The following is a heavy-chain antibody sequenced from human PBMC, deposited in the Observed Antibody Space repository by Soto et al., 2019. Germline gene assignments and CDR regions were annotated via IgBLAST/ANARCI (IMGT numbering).Heavy chain of an antibody. J-gene: IGHJ6*02. CDR1: GFTFSGYA. V-gene: IGHV3-23*01. D-gene: IGHD3-22*01. CDR3: AKAKSPGGYDSSGYYYDYYYGMDV. CDR2: ISGSGGST. Sequence: HPGGSLRLSCAASGFTFSGYAMSWVRQAPGKGLEWVSAISGSGGSTYYADSVKGRFTISRDNSKNTLYLQMNSLRAEDTAVYYCAKAKSPGGYDSSGYYYDYYYGMDVWGQGTTVTVSS.